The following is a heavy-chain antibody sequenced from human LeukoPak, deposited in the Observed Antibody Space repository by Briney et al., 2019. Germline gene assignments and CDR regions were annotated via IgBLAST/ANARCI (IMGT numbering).Heavy chain of an antibody. CDR3: ARTSGGYYYDSSAPGGAFDI. D-gene: IGHD3-22*01. J-gene: IGHJ3*02. Sequence: PSETLSLTCTVSGGSISSYYWSWIGQPPGKGLEWIGYIYYSGSTNYNPSLKSRVTISVDTSKNQFSLKLSSVTAADTAVYYCARTSGGYYYDSSAPGGAFDIWGQGTMVTVSS. CDR2: IYYSGST. CDR1: GGSISSYY. V-gene: IGHV4-59*01.